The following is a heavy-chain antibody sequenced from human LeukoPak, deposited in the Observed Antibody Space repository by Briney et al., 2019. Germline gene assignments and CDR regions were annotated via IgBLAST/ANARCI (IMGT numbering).Heavy chain of an antibody. J-gene: IGHJ5*02. CDR1: GFTFSDYW. CDR2: IKQDGSEK. D-gene: IGHD3-22*01. CDR3: ARDLYYFDSSGYYASDL. V-gene: IGHV3-7*01. Sequence: GGSLRLSCAASGFTFSDYWMSWVRQAPGKGLEWVANIKQDGSEKHYVDSLRGRFTISRDNAKNSLDLQMNSLRAEDTAVYFCARDLYYFDSSGYYASDLWGQGTLVTVSS.